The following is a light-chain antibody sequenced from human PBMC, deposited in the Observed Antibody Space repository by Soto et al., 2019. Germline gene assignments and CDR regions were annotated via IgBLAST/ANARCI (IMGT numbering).Light chain of an antibody. V-gene: IGLV2-23*01. CDR1: SGFVGSFSL. CDR3: CLYIGATTYV. J-gene: IGLJ1*01. Sequence: QSALAQPASVSGPPGQSITISCTGTSGFVGSFSLVSWYQQHPANAPKVMNSDGHRRSSGVDGCSSCYTCAKSTFRITARLQADDEADYYCCLYIGATTYVFGTGTKVTVL. CDR2: DGH.